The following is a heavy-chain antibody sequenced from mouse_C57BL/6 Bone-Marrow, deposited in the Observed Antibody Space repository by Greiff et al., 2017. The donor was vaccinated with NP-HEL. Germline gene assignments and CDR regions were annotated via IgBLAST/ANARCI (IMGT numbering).Heavy chain of an antibody. CDR1: GFSLTSYG. D-gene: IGHD2-4*01. J-gene: IGHJ4*01. CDR2: IWRGGST. Sequence: VQLQQSGPGLVQPSQSLSITCTVSGFSLTSYGVHWVRQSPGKGLEWLGVIWRGGSTDYNAAFMSRLSITKDNSKSQVFFKMNSLQADDTAIYYCAKRGDYPYWAMDYWGQGTSVTVSS. CDR3: AKRGDYPYWAMDY. V-gene: IGHV2-5*01.